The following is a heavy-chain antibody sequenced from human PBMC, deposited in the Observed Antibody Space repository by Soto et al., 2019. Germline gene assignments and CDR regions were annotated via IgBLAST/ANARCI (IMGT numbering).Heavy chain of an antibody. CDR2: IYHSGST. CDR3: AREYSSSSDVGRFDP. CDR1: GGSISSGGYS. Sequence: SETLSLTCAVSGGSISSGGYSWSWIRQPPGKGLEWIGYIYHSGSTYHNPSLKSRVTISVDRSKNQFSLKLSSVTAADTAVYYCAREYSSSSDVGRFDPWGQGTLVTVSS. V-gene: IGHV4-30-2*01. D-gene: IGHD6-6*01. J-gene: IGHJ5*02.